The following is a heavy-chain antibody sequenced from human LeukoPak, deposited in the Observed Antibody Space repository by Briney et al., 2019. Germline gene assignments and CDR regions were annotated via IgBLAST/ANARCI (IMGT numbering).Heavy chain of an antibody. Sequence: PSETLSFTCTVSGGSITSSAYYWGWIRQPPGKGLEWIGSIYYSGSTYYNPSLKSRVTMSVDTSKNQFSLKLSSVTAADTAVYYCAREVVVAAPGYYYMDVWGKGTTVTVSS. V-gene: IGHV4-39*07. CDR3: AREVVVAAPGYYYMDV. CDR1: GGSITSSAYY. D-gene: IGHD6-6*01. J-gene: IGHJ6*03. CDR2: IYYSGST.